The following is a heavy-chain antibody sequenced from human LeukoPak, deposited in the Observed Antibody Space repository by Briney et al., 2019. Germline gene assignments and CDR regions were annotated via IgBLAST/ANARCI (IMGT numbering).Heavy chain of an antibody. Sequence: SETLSLTCAVYGGSFSSYYCSWICRPQGKRMGWVGEFNHSGSTNYNPSLKSRVTISVDTSKNQFSLKLSSVTAADTAVYYCSSWRYFATYFDDWCRGTLVTVSS. CDR3: SSWRYFATYFDD. CDR2: FNHSGST. V-gene: IGHV4-34*01. CDR1: GGSFSSYY. J-gene: IGHJ4*02. D-gene: IGHD3-9*01.